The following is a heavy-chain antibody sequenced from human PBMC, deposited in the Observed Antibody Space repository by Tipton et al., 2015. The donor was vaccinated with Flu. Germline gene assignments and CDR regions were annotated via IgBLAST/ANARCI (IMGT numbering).Heavy chain of an antibody. CDR2: IYYSGST. V-gene: IGHV4-39*07. CDR1: GGSISSSSYY. D-gene: IGHD3-22*01. CDR3: AAFPYYYDSSGYYLTDAFDI. Sequence: TLSLTCTVSGGSISSSSYYWGWIRQPPGKGLEWIGSIYYSGSTYYNPSLKSRVTISVDTSKNQFSLKLSSVTAADRAVYYCAAFPYYYDSSGYYLTDAFDIWGQGTMVTVSS. J-gene: IGHJ3*02.